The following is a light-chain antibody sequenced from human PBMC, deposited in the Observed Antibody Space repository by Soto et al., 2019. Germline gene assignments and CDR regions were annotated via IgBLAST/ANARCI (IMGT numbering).Light chain of an antibody. CDR3: SSYTFSAARL. V-gene: IGLV2-14*01. Sequence: QSVLTQPASVSGSPGQSITISCTGTSSDVGAYNYVSWYQQHPGKAPKLIIYGVTNRPSGISNRFSGSKSGNTASLTISGLQADDEADYYCSSYTFSAARLFGGGTKLTVL. CDR1: SSDVGAYNY. CDR2: GVT. J-gene: IGLJ2*01.